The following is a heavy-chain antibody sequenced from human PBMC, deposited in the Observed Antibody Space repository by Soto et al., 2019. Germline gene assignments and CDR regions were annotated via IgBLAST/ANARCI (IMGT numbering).Heavy chain of an antibody. D-gene: IGHD3-22*01. CDR3: AREGYYDSSGYYSTHFDY. CDR2: IWYDGSNK. CDR1: GFTFSSYG. J-gene: IGHJ4*02. Sequence: QVQLVESGGGVVQPGRSLRLSCAASGFTFSSYGMHWVRQAPGKGLEWVAVIWYDGSNKYYADSVKGRFTISRDNSKNTLYLQMNSLRAEDTAVYYCAREGYYDSSGYYSTHFDYWGQETLVTVSS. V-gene: IGHV3-33*01.